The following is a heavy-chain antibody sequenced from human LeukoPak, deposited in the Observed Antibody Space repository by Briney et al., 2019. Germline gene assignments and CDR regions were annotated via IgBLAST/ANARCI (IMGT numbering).Heavy chain of an antibody. V-gene: IGHV1-8*01. CDR1: GYTFPNYD. Sequence: ASVKVSCKASGYTFPNYDIHWVRQAPGQGLEWMGWMNPYYGNTGSAQNFQGRVTMTTDTAIDTAYMELSGLTSDDTAVYYCAREGGSGYSYYFDSWGQGTLVTVSS. CDR3: AREGGSGYSYYFDS. CDR2: MNPYYGNT. J-gene: IGHJ4*02. D-gene: IGHD3-22*01.